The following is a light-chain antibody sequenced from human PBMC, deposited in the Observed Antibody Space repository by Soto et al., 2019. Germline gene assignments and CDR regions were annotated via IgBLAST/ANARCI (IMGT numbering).Light chain of an antibody. V-gene: IGKV3-11*01. CDR2: DSS. CDR3: HQRAIWPYT. J-gene: IGKJ2*01. CDR1: RTVFNF. Sequence: EIALTQSPATLSLSPGERATLSCRANRTVFNFLIWYQQKPGQAPRLLIYDSSNRDTDIRARFSGIGSGADFRLTISSLEPEDFALYFCHQRAIWPYTVGPGTKLEIK.